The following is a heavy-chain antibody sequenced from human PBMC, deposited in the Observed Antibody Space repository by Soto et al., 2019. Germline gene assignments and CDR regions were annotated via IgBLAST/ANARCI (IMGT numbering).Heavy chain of an antibody. CDR3: ARDGQLVISPVVGYYYYGMDV. CDR2: IWYDGSNK. J-gene: IGHJ6*02. Sequence: QVQLVESGGGVVQPGRSLRLSCAASGFTFSSYGMHWVRQAPGKGLEWVAVIWYDGSNKYYADSVKGRFTISRDNSKNTLYLQMNSLRAEDTAVYYCARDGQLVISPVVGYYYYGMDVWGQGTTVTVSS. CDR1: GFTFSSYG. V-gene: IGHV3-33*01. D-gene: IGHD6-13*01.